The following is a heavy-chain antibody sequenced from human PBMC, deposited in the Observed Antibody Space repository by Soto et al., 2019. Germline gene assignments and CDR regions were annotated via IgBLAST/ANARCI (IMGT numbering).Heavy chain of an antibody. Sequence: GWSLKSPCKGFGYSFTSYWIGLVRQMPWKGLEGMGIIYPGDSDTRYSPSFQGQVTISADKSSSTAYLQWSSLKASDSAMYYCARSQQHLGTYYYYYGMDVWGQGTTVTVSS. CDR2: IYPGDSDT. CDR1: GYSFTSYW. D-gene: IGHD3-3*02. J-gene: IGHJ6*02. CDR3: ARSQQHLGTYYYYYGMDV. V-gene: IGHV5-51*01.